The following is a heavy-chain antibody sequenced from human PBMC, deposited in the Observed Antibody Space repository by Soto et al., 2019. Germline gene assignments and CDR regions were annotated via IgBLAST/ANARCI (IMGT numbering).Heavy chain of an antibody. CDR3: ARHKGYCSSTSCYGMDV. D-gene: IGHD2-15*01. CDR2: IYPGDSGS. CDR1: GYTFTTYW. J-gene: IGHJ6*02. Sequence: PXESLKISCEGCGYTFTTYWVAWVRQMPGKGLEWVGSIYPGDSGSRYNPSVQGQVTISADRSISTAYLQWNSLKASDTAMYFCARHKGYCSSTSCYGMDVWGQGTTVTVSS. V-gene: IGHV5-51*01.